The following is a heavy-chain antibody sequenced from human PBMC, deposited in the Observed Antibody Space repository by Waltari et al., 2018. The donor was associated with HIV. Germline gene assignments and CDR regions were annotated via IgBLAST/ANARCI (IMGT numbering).Heavy chain of an antibody. CDR1: GGSISSSRYY. D-gene: IGHD2-15*01. V-gene: IGHV4-39*01. J-gene: IGHJ4*02. Sequence: QLQLQESGPGLVKPSETLSLTRTVSGGSISSSRYYWGWIRQPPGKGLEWIGSIYYSGSTYYNPSLKSRVTISVDTSKNQFSLKLSSVTAADTAVYYCARWGSCSGGSCYSDYFDYWGQGTLVTVSS. CDR2: IYYSGST. CDR3: ARWGSCSGGSCYSDYFDY.